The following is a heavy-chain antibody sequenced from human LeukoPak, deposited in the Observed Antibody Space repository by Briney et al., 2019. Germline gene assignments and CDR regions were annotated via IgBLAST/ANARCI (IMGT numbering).Heavy chain of an antibody. CDR3: ARGRPNTYYYDSSGHKLHFDY. V-gene: IGHV4-34*01. D-gene: IGHD3-22*01. CDR2: INHSGST. J-gene: IGHJ4*02. CDR1: GGSFSGYY. Sequence: SETLSLTCAVYGGSFSGYYCSWIRQPPGKGLEWIGEINHSGSTNYNPPLKSRVTISVDTSKNQFSLKLSSVTAADTAVYYCARGRPNTYYYDSSGHKLHFDYWGQGTLVTVSS.